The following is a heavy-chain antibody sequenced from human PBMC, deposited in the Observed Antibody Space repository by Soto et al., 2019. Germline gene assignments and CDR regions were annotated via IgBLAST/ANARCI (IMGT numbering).Heavy chain of an antibody. J-gene: IGHJ4*02. Sequence: QITLKESGPTLVRPTQTLTLTCAFSGFSLSTSGVGVGWIRQPPGKALEWLAVIYWDDSKHYSPSLRSRLTNHTDTRKTPVVLTITNMDPMYTEPYHRANKGSKDWPLHYQGQGNLVTLSS. CDR2: IYWDDSK. V-gene: IGHV2-5*02. D-gene: IGHD3-9*01. CDR3: ANKGSKDWPLHY. CDR1: GFSLSTSGVG.